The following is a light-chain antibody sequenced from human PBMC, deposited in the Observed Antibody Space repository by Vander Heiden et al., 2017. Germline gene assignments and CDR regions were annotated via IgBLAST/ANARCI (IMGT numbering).Light chain of an antibody. V-gene: IGKV1-17*01. CDR2: RAS. CDR1: QDIDKD. CDR3: RQHNYYPWT. J-gene: IGKJ1*01. Sequence: DIQMTQSPSSLSASVGATVTITCRASQDIDKDLGWYQKKPGTAPKRLIFRASKLQSGVPPRFSGNGSGTDFTLTISGLQTDDSAIYYCRQHNYYPWTFGQGTKVEIK.